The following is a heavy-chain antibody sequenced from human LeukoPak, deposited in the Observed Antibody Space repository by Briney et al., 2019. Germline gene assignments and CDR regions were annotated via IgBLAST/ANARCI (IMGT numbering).Heavy chain of an antibody. J-gene: IGHJ4*02. D-gene: IGHD3-10*01. CDR1: GGSINSSSYY. Sequence: PSETLSLTCTVSGGSINSSSYYWGWIRQPPGKALEWIGSIYHSGYTYYNPSLKSRVTISVDTSKNQFSLKLSSVTAADTAVYYCARSSMFRGVTVDYWGQGTLATVSS. CDR2: IYHSGYT. V-gene: IGHV4-39*01. CDR3: ARSSMFRGVTVDY.